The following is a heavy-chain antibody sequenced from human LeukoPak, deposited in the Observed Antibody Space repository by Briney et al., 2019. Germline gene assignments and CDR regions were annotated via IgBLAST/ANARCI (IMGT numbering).Heavy chain of an antibody. J-gene: IGHJ4*02. V-gene: IGHV3-30*02. Sequence: GGSLRLSCAASGFTFSSYGMHWVRRAPGKGLEWVAFIRYDGSNKYYADSVKGRFTISRDNSKNTLYLQMNSLRAEDTAVYYCAKGQGPTVTTTFDYWGQGTLVTVSS. CDR2: IRYDGSNK. D-gene: IGHD4-17*01. CDR3: AKGQGPTVTTTFDY. CDR1: GFTFSSYG.